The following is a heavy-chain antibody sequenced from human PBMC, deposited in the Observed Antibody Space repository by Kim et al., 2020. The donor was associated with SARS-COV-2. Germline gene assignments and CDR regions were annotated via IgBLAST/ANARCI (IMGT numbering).Heavy chain of an antibody. CDR3: ARDRAYDYVTH. V-gene: IGHV3-66*01. Sequence: YYADTVKGRFTISRDTSKKTLYIQMNSLRAEDTAVYYCARDRAYDYVTHWGQGTLVTVSS. D-gene: IGHD3-16*01. J-gene: IGHJ4*02.